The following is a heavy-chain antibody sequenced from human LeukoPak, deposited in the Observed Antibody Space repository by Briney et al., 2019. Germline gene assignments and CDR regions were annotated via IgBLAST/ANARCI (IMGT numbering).Heavy chain of an antibody. CDR1: GGTFSSYA. CDR3: AGTTVKGGFDY. J-gene: IGHJ4*02. D-gene: IGHD4-17*01. CDR2: IIPIFGTA. Sequence: ASVKVSCKASGGTFSSYAISWVRQAPGQGLEWMGRIIPIFGTANYAQKFQGRVTITTDESTSTAYMELSSLRSEDTAVYYCAGTTVKGGFDYWGQGTLVTVSS. V-gene: IGHV1-69*05.